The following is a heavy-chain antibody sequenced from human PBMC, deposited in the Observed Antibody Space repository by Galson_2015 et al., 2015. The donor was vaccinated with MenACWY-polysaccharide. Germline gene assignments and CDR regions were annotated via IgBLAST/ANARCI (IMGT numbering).Heavy chain of an antibody. Sequence: SLRLSCAASGLRFGNYGMQWVRQAPGKGLEWVALIWYDGSNKYYSDPVKGRFGISRDNSKNTLYLQMNSLRIEDTAVYYCATIRGSAPIYYMDVWGKGTPVTVSS. CDR1: GLRFGNYG. V-gene: IGHV3-33*03. D-gene: IGHD5-12*01. J-gene: IGHJ6*03. CDR3: ATIRGSAPIYYMDV. CDR2: IWYDGSNK.